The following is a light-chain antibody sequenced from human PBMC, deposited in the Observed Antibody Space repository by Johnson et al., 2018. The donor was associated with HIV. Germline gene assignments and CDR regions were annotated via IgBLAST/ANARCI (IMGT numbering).Light chain of an antibody. CDR3: RTWDSILRPGGV. Sequence: QSVLTQPPSVSAAPGQKVTISCSGSSSNIGNNYVSWYQQLPGTAPKLLIYETNKRPSVIPDRFSGSKSGTSATLGITGLQTGDEADYYCRTWDSILRPGGVFGSGTNFTVL. V-gene: IGLV1-51*02. CDR2: ETN. CDR1: SSNIGNNY. J-gene: IGLJ1*01.